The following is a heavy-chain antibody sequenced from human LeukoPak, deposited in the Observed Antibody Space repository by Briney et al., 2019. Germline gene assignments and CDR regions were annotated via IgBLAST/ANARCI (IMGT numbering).Heavy chain of an antibody. CDR1: GFTFSSYA. V-gene: IGHV3-23*01. D-gene: IGHD3-9*01. J-gene: IGHJ6*02. Sequence: GSLRLSCAASGFTFSSYAMNWVRQAPGQGLEWVSAVSGSGGSTYHTDSVKGRFTISRDNSKNTLYLQMNSLRAEDTAVYYCAREPSLYDILTGYYSPGGMDVWGQGTTVTVSS. CDR2: VSGSGGST. CDR3: AREPSLYDILTGYYSPGGMDV.